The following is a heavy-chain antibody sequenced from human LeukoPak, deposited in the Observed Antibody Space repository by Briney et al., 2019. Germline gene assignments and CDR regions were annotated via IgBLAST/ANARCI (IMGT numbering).Heavy chain of an antibody. CDR3: ARVGGSIIYGMDV. CDR2: IYHSGST. J-gene: IGHJ6*02. D-gene: IGHD1-26*01. CDR1: GGSIGSGGYS. Sequence: SETLSLTCTVSGGSIGSGGYSWSWIRQPPGKGLEWIGYIYHSGSTYYNPSLKSRVTISADRSKNQFSLKLSSVTAADTAVYYCARVGGSIIYGMDVWGQGTTVTVSS. V-gene: IGHV4-30-2*01.